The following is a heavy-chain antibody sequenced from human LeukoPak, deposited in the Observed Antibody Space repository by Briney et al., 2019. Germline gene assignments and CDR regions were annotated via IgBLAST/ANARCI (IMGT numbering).Heavy chain of an antibody. V-gene: IGHV4-30-2*01. CDR1: GAPISSGGYS. J-gene: IGHJ4*02. CDR3: ARESNYYDSSGSIDY. D-gene: IGHD3-22*01. Sequence: SETLSLTCGVSGAPISSGGYSWSWIPQPPAEGVEWIGYIYHSGRTYYHPSLKSRVTISVDRSKNQFSLKLSSVTAADTAVYYCARESNYYDSSGSIDYWGQGTLVTVSP. CDR2: IYHSGRT.